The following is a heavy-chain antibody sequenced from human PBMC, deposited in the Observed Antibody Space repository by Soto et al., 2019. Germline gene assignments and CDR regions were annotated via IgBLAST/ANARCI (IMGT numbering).Heavy chain of an antibody. CDR1: GFTFSSYW. CDR3: ANFPYYDFWSGYPLGYYGMDV. J-gene: IGHJ6*02. V-gene: IGHV3-7*03. Sequence: GGSLRLSCAASGFTFSSYWMSWVRQAPGKGLEWVANIKQDGSEKYYVDSVKGRFTISRDNAKNSLYLQMNSLRAEDTAVYYCANFPYYDFWSGYPLGYYGMDVWGQGTTVTVS. D-gene: IGHD3-3*01. CDR2: IKQDGSEK.